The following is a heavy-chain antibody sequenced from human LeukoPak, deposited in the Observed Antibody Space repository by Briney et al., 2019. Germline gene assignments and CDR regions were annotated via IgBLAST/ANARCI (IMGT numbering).Heavy chain of an antibody. CDR3: ARTGGSTVFDY. J-gene: IGHJ4*02. V-gene: IGHV4-30-2*01. CDR2: IYHSGST. CDR1: GGSISSGGYS. D-gene: IGHD4-17*01. Sequence: SETLSPTCAVSGGSISSGGYSWSWIRQPPGKGLEWIGYIYHSGSTYYNPSLKSRVTISVDRSKNQFSLKLSSVTAADTAVYYCARTGGSTVFDYWGQGTLVTVSS.